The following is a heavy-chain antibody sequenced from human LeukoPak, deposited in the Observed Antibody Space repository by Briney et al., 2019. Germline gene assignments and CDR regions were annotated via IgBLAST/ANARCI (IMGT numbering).Heavy chain of an antibody. CDR2: IGPTGSDR. D-gene: IGHD1-26*01. V-gene: IGHV3-21*06. J-gene: IGHJ4*02. CDR3: ARASGSYSFDY. Sequence: GGSLRLSCTASGLTFSTSGFNWVRQAPGKGLEWVASIGPTGSDRYHADSIKGPFTLSRDNANNFLYLQMNSLRAEDTAVYYCARASGSYSFDYWGQGNLVTASS. CDR1: GLTFSTSG.